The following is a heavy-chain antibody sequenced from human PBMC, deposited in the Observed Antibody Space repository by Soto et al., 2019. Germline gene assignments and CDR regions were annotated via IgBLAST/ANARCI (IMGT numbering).Heavy chain of an antibody. V-gene: IGHV3-23*01. CDR3: AKDSRVVTSFTHWFDP. CDR1: GFTFSSYA. CDR2: ISGSGGST. Sequence: GGSLRLSCAASGFTFSSYAMSWVRQAPGKGLEWVSAISGSGGSTYYADSVKGRFTISRDNSKNTLYLQMNSLRAEDTAVYYCAKDSRVVTSFTHWFDPWGQGTLVTVSS. D-gene: IGHD2-2*01. J-gene: IGHJ5*02.